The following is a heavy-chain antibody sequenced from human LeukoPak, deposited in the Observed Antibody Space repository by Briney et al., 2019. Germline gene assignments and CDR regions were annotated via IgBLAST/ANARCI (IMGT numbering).Heavy chain of an antibody. CDR2: IYYSGST. V-gene: IGHV4-39*07. D-gene: IGHD3-16*02. J-gene: IGHJ3*02. Sequence: SETLSLTCTVSGGSISSSSYYWGWIRQPPGKGLEWIGSIYYSGSTYYNPSLKSRVTISVDTSKNQFSLKLSSVTAADTAVYYCARGFALSPHAFDIWGQGTMVTVSS. CDR1: GGSISSSSYY. CDR3: ARGFALSPHAFDI.